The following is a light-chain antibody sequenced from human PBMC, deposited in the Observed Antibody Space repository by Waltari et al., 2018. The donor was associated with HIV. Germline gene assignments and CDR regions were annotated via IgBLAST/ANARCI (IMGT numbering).Light chain of an antibody. J-gene: IGLJ3*02. CDR2: RNN. CDR1: NSNIGNNS. CDR3: ATWDDNLSGWV. V-gene: IGLV1-47*01. Sequence: QSVLTQPPSASATPGQRVTIPCSGTNSNIGNNSVSWYHQLPGTAPKVLINRNNYRPSGVPDRFSGSKSGTSASLAISGLRSEDEADYYCATWDDNLSGWVFGGGTKLTVL.